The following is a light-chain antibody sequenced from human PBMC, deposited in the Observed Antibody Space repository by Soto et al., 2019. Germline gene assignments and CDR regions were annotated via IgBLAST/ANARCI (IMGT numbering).Light chain of an antibody. V-gene: IGKV3-20*01. CDR1: QSGSSSY. CDR2: GAS. Sequence: EIVLTQSPGTLSLSPGERATLSCRASQSGSSSYLAWYQQKPGQAPRLLIYGASSRATGIPDRVSGRGAGTDCTLTISSLQPDDFATYYCQQYKSYPTTVGQGTKVEIK. J-gene: IGKJ1*01. CDR3: QQYKSYPTT.